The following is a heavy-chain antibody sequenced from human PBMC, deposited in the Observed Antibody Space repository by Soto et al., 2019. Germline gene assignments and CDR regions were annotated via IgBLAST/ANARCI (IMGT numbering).Heavy chain of an antibody. CDR1: GDTFTDYY. D-gene: IGHD2-21*02. Sequence: QVQLMQSGAEVKKPGASVKVSCKASGDTFTDYYIHWVRQAPGQGLEWMGTVNPSGGHTTYAQHFLGRVAXTXXXSXXTLYMELTSLTSDDTAIYSCARGGHVVVVPAALDYWGQGTLVTVSS. V-gene: IGHV1-46*01. CDR3: ARGGHVVVVPAALDY. J-gene: IGHJ4*02. CDR2: VNPSGGHT.